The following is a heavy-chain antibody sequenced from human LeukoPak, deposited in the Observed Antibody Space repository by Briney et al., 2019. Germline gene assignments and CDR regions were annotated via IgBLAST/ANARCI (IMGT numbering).Heavy chain of an antibody. D-gene: IGHD1-26*01. Sequence: PSETLSLTCTVSGGSISSYYWSWIRQPAGKGLEWIGRIYTSGSTKYNTSLKSRVTMSVDTSKKQFSLKLSSVTAADTAVYYCARSGSRHEYFQYWGQGTLVTVSS. J-gene: IGHJ1*01. CDR1: GGSISSYY. CDR3: ARSGSRHEYFQY. V-gene: IGHV4-4*07. CDR2: IYTSGST.